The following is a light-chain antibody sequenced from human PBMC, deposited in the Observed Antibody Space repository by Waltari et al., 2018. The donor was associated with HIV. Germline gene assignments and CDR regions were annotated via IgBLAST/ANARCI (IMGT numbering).Light chain of an antibody. Sequence: QSALTQPASVSGSPGQSITISCTGTSSDVGGYNYVSWYQQHPGKAPKRLIYDVSKRPSGVSNRFSGSKSGNTASLTISGLQAEDEADYYCCSYAGSSFWVFGGGTKLTVL. CDR1: SSDVGGYNY. J-gene: IGLJ3*02. CDR3: CSYAGSSFWV. CDR2: DVS. V-gene: IGLV2-23*02.